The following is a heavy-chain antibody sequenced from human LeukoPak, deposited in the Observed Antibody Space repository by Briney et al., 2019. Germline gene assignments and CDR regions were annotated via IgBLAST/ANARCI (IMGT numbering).Heavy chain of an antibody. D-gene: IGHD2-15*01. J-gene: IGHJ4*02. CDR2: MKPKRGNT. Sequence: ASVKVSCKASGYTFTSYDINWVRQATGQGLEWIGWMKPKRGNTGYAQKFQGRVTITRDTSISTAYMELSSLRSEDTAVYYCVAVVDTSFDYWGQGTPVIVSS. CDR1: GYTFTSYD. CDR3: VAVVDTSFDY. V-gene: IGHV1-8*01.